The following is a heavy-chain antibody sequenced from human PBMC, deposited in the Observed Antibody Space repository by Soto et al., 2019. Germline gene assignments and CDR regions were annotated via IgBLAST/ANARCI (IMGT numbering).Heavy chain of an antibody. D-gene: IGHD3-10*01. V-gene: IGHV4-59*01. CDR2: IYYSGST. J-gene: IGHJ3*02. CDR3: ARVWGGAFDI. Sequence: SETLSLTCTVSGGSSSSYDGSWIRQTPGKGLEWIGYIYYSGSTNYNPSLKSRVTISVDTSKNQFSLKLSSVTAADTAVYYCARVWGGAFDIWGQGTMVTVSS. CDR1: GGSSSSYD.